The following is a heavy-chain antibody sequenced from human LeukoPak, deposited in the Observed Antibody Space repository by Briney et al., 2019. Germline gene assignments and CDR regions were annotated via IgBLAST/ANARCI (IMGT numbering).Heavy chain of an antibody. Sequence: GGSLRLSCTGSGFRFGGYALSWVRQAPGKGLGWVGFIRSKALYGASEYAASVEGRFTISRDDFNNIAYLQMNSLKTEDTAVYFCVRESVRDYYFDYWGQGTLVTVSS. J-gene: IGHJ4*02. D-gene: IGHD3-10*02. CDR3: VRESVRDYYFDY. CDR1: GFRFGGYA. V-gene: IGHV3-49*04. CDR2: IRSKALYGAS.